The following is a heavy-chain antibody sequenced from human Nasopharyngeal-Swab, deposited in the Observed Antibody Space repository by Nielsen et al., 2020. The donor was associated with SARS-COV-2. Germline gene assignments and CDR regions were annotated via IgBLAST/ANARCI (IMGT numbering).Heavy chain of an antibody. CDR3: ARGGPLLRYFPRNWFDP. J-gene: IGHJ5*02. Sequence: WIRQPPGKGLEWIGEINHSGSTNYNPSLKSRVTISVDTSKNQFSQKLSFVTAADTAVYYCARGGPLLRYFPRNWFDPWGQGTLVTVSS. D-gene: IGHD3-9*01. CDR2: INHSGST. V-gene: IGHV4-34*01.